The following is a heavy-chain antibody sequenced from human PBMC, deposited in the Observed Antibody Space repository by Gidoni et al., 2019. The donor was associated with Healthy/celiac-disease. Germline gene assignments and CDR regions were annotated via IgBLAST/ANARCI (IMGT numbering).Heavy chain of an antibody. CDR1: GLTCSTYR. V-gene: IGHV3-21*01. Sequence: EVPPVVSGAGLVKAWASLRPSCAAFGLTCSTYRLNWGRQAPGQGLGWVSAFSSSSSYINYADSVKGRFTISRDSAKNSLYLQMNSLRAEDTAVYYCAGGYCGGDCYFDYYYGMDVWGQGTTVTVSS. CDR3: AGGYCGGDCYFDYYYGMDV. J-gene: IGHJ6*02. CDR2: FSSSSSYI. D-gene: IGHD2-21*01.